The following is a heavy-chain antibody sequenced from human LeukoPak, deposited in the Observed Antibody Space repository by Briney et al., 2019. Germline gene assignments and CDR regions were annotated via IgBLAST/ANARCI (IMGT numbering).Heavy chain of an antibody. CDR1: GFTVSSNY. D-gene: IGHD2-15*01. J-gene: IGHJ4*02. V-gene: IGHV3-66*01. CDR2: MYTLGNT. CDR3: AKDPPRSACSGGSCPLDY. Sequence: GGSLRLSCAASGFTVSSNYMTWVRQAPGKGLEWVSVMYTLGNTYYADSVRGRFTISRDNSKNTLYLQMNSLRAEDTAVYYCAKDPPRSACSGGSCPLDYWGQGTLVTVSS.